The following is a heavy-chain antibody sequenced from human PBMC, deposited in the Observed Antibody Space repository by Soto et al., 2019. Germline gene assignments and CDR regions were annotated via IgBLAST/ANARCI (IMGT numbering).Heavy chain of an antibody. CDR2: IYYSGST. Sequence: WTWIRRHPGMGLEWIGYIYYSGSTYYNPSLKSRVTISVDTSKNQFSLRLSSVTAADTAVYYCARDPMGYSGSWYVGYFDYWGQGTLVTVSS. V-gene: IGHV4-31*02. J-gene: IGHJ4*02. CDR3: ARDPMGYSGSWYVGYFDY. D-gene: IGHD1-26*01.